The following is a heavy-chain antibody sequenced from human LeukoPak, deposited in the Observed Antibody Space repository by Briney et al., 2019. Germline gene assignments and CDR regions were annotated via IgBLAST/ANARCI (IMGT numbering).Heavy chain of an antibody. CDR1: GFTFSSYS. Sequence: GGSLRLSCAASGFTFSSYSMNWVRQAPGKGLEWVSSISSSSSYIYYADSVKGRFTISRDNAKNSLYLQMNSLRAEDTAVYYCARGPHYGSGSYNHWGQGTLVTVSS. V-gene: IGHV3-21*01. CDR3: ARGPHYGSGSYNH. CDR2: ISSSSSYI. D-gene: IGHD3-10*01. J-gene: IGHJ5*02.